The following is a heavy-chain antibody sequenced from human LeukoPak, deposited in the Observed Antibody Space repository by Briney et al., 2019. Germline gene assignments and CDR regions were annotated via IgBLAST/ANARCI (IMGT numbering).Heavy chain of an antibody. CDR3: ARVPFAAAAGTSSFDY. CDR2: INHSGST. Sequence: SETLSLTCAVYGGSFSGYYWSWIRQPPGKGLEWIGEINHSGSTNYNPSLKSRVTISVDTSTPHFSLKLSSLPAPDTAVYYCARVPFAAAAGTSSFDYWGQGPLATVSS. CDR1: GGSFSGYY. V-gene: IGHV4-34*01. D-gene: IGHD6-13*01. J-gene: IGHJ4*02.